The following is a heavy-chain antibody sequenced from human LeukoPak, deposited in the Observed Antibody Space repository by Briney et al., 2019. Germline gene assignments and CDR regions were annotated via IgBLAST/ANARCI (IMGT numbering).Heavy chain of an antibody. CDR1: GFPFRDYY. Sequence: GWSLRLSCAASGFPFRDYYMSWVRQAPGKGLEWLSYISSSDTYTYYADSVRGRFSISRDNANNSLFLHMNSLRAEDTAVYYCARSRGFHSMDSFPVWGQGTMVIVSS. CDR2: ISSSDTYT. D-gene: IGHD3-10*01. J-gene: IGHJ3*01. V-gene: IGHV3-11*03. CDR3: ARSRGFHSMDSFPV.